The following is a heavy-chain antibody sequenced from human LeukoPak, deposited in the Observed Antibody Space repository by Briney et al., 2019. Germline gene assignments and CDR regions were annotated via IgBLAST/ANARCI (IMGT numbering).Heavy chain of an antibody. D-gene: IGHD3-22*01. CDR3: ARDLAQTGGGKRVVVSPYNDY. CDR1: GYTFTSYG. CDR2: ISAYNGNT. J-gene: IGHJ4*02. Sequence: GASVKVSCKASGYTFTSYGISWVRQAPGQGLEWMGWISAYNGNTNYAQKLQGRVTMTTDTSTSTAYMELRSLRSDDTAVYYCARDLAQTGGGKRVVVSPYNDYWGQGTLVTVSS. V-gene: IGHV1-18*01.